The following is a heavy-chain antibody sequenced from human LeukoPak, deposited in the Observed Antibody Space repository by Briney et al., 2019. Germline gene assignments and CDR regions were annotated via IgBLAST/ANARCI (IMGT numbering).Heavy chain of an antibody. CDR2: IKTKSQGGTT. D-gene: IGHD1-14*01. J-gene: IGHJ4*02. CDR3: AVGLGKTDTDY. V-gene: IGHV3-15*05. Sequence: GGSLGLSCAASGFTFRKAGMNWVRQARGKGLECGARIKTKSQGGTTDYAAPVKGRFAISRDDSENRVYLQINSLKSEDTAVYYCAVGLGKTDTDYWGQGTLVTVSS. CDR1: GFTFRKAG.